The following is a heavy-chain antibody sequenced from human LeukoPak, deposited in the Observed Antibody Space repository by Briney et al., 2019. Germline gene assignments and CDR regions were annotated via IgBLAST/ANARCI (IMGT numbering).Heavy chain of an antibody. CDR1: GYTFTGSY. Sequence: ASVKVSCKASGYTFTGSYMHWVRQAPGQGLEWMAWINPNSGGTNYAQKFQGRVTMTRDTSISTAYMELNRLRSDDTAVYYCARDWAWEQVWFQHWGQGTLVTVSS. CDR3: ARDWAWEQVWFQH. V-gene: IGHV1-2*02. J-gene: IGHJ1*01. CDR2: INPNSGGT. D-gene: IGHD1-26*01.